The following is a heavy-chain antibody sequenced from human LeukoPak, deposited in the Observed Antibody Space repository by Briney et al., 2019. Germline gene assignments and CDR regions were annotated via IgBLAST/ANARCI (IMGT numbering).Heavy chain of an antibody. Sequence: EASMKVSCKASGYTFINYGFSWVRQAPGQGLEWMGWISAYNGNTNYLQKFQGRVTMNTDTSTNTVYMELRSLRSDDTAVYYCARVSTNSRVAGYDPQWYFDLWGRGTPVTVSP. D-gene: IGHD5-12*01. CDR3: ARVSTNSRVAGYDPQWYFDL. CDR2: ISAYNGNT. CDR1: GYTFINYG. V-gene: IGHV1-18*04. J-gene: IGHJ2*01.